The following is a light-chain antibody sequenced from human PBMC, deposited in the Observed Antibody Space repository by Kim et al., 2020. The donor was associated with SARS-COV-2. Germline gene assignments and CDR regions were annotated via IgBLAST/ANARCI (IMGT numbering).Light chain of an antibody. Sequence: GRGVTISCSGAISNIGSNVVNWYQQLPGTAPKLLMYSNDYRPSGVPDRFSGSKSGTSASLAISGLQSEDEADYYCAAWDDSLNGSVFGGGTQLTVL. J-gene: IGLJ3*02. CDR2: SND. CDR3: AAWDDSLNGSV. V-gene: IGLV1-44*01. CDR1: ISNIGSNV.